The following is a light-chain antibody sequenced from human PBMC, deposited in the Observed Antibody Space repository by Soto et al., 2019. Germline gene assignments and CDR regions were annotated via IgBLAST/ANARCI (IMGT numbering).Light chain of an antibody. CDR3: QQYGSSPLLT. Sequence: EIVLTQSPGTLSLSPGERATLSCRASQSVSSSYLAWYQQKPGKAPRLLIYGASSRATGIPDRFSGSGSGTDFTLTISRLEPEDFAVYYCQQYGSSPLLTFGGGTKLDIK. V-gene: IGKV3-20*01. CDR1: QSVSSSY. J-gene: IGKJ4*01. CDR2: GAS.